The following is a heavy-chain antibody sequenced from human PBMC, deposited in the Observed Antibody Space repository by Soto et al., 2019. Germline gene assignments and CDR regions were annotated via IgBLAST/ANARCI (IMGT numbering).Heavy chain of an antibody. V-gene: IGHV5-51*01. CDR2: IYPGDSDT. D-gene: IGHD6-6*01. CDR3: ARRRGYSSSSNYYYYGLDV. J-gene: IGHJ6*02. CDR1: GYSFSDYW. Sequence: PGESLKISCKGSGYSFSDYWIGWVRQMPGKGLEWMGIIYPGDSDTTYSPSFQGQVSISVDKNISTAYLQWSSLKASDSAMYYCARRRGYSSSSNYYYYGLDVWGQGTTVTVS.